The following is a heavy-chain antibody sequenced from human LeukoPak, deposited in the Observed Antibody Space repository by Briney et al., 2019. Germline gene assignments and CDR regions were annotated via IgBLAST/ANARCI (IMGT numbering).Heavy chain of an antibody. V-gene: IGHV1-69*04. CDR3: ARGGPGNYGALFDY. Sequence: PEASVKVSCKASGYAFTSYYMHWVRQAPGQGLEWMGRIIPILGIANYAQKFQGRVTITADKSTSTAYMELSSLRSEDTAVYYCARGGPGNYGALFDYWGQGTLVTVSS. CDR2: IIPILGIA. J-gene: IGHJ4*02. CDR1: GYAFTSYY. D-gene: IGHD3-10*01.